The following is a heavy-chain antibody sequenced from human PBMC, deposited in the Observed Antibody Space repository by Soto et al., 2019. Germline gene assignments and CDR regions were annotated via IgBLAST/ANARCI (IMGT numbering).Heavy chain of an antibody. CDR1: GYTFTSYD. D-gene: IGHD1-20*01. V-gene: IGHV1-8*01. CDR3: ARGSDNWNDEFGY. CDR2: MNPNSGNT. Sequence: VASVKVSCKASGYTFTSYDINWVRQATGQGLEWMGWMNPNSGNTGYAQKFQGRVTMTRNTSISTAYMELSSLRSEDTAVYYCARGSDNWNDEFGYWGQGTLVTVSS. J-gene: IGHJ4*02.